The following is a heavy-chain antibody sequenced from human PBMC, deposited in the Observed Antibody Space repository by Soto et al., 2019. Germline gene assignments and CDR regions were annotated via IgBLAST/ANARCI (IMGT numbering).Heavy chain of an antibody. D-gene: IGHD5-18*01. CDR3: AALADSYSYSFDI. CDR1: GFTFTSSA. Sequence: SLKVSCKASGFTFTSSAVQWVRQARGQRLEWIGWIVVGSGNTNYAQKFQERVTITRDMSTSTAYMELSSLSSEDTAVSFCAALADSYSYSFDIYRQGTRVTVSS. V-gene: IGHV1-58*01. CDR2: IVVGSGNT. J-gene: IGHJ3*02.